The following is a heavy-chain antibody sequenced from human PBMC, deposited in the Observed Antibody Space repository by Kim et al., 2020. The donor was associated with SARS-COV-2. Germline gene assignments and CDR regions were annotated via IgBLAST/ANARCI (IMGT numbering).Heavy chain of an antibody. V-gene: IGHV1-69*04. CDR1: GGTFSSYT. J-gene: IGHJ4*02. CDR3: ARDSSWGHCGGDCYYDY. Sequence: SVKVSCKASGGTFSSYTISWVRQAPGQGLEWMGRIIPILGIANYAQKFQGRVTITADKSTSTAYMELSSLRSEDTAVYYCARDSSWGHCGGDCYYDYWGQGTLVTVSS. D-gene: IGHD2-21*02. CDR2: IIPILGIA.